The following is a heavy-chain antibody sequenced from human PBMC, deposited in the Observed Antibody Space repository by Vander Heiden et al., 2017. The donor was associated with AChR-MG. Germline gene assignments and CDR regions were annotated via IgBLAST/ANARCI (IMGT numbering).Heavy chain of an antibody. CDR2: INPIRGRT. D-gene: IGHD2-2*01. V-gene: IGHV1-46*01. CDR1: GYTFPRYY. J-gene: IGHJ3*02. CDR3: AMGVVRGYCIIISCEGAYHI. Sequence: QVQLVQSGAEVKNPGASVKVSCKASGYTFPRYYMHGVRQSPGQGLEWLGIINPIRGRTSAAQKLQGSVTMTRDTSTSTGYMELSSLRSEHTPVYHCAMGVVRGYCIIISCEGAYHIW.